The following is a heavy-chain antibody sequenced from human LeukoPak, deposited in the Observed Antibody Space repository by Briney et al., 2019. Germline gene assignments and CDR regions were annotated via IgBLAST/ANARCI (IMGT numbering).Heavy chain of an antibody. J-gene: IGHJ1*01. CDR1: GFIFSSYA. Sequence: PGRSLRLSCAASGFIFSSYAMHWVRQAPGKGLEWVAVISYDGSDKKYADSVKSRFTISRDNSKNTLYVQMNSLRAEDTALYYCARDVVRGPDDGYFQHWGQGTLVTVSS. D-gene: IGHD3-10*02. V-gene: IGHV3-30-3*01. CDR2: ISYDGSDK. CDR3: ARDVVRGPDDGYFQH.